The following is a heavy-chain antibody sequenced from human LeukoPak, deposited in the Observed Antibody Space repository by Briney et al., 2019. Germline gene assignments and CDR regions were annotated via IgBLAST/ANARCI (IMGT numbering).Heavy chain of an antibody. CDR1: GFTFSGSA. CDR3: TTDGQWLVRKFDY. V-gene: IGHV3-73*01. D-gene: IGHD6-19*01. Sequence: GGSLRLSCAASGFTFSGSAMHWVRQASGKGLEWVGRIRSKANSYATAYAASVKARFTISRDDSKNTAYLQMNSLKTEDTAVYYCTTDGQWLVRKFDYWGQGTLVTVSS. J-gene: IGHJ4*02. CDR2: IRSKANSYAT.